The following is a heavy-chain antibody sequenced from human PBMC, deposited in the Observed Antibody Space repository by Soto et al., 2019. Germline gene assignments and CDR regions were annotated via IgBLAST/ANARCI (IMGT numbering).Heavy chain of an antibody. D-gene: IGHD2-21*02. CDR3: ARGGHVVVVTAALDY. J-gene: IGHJ4*02. CDR2: VNPSGGHT. Sequence: GASVKVSCKASGDTFTDYYIHWVRQAPGQGLEWMGKVNPSGGHTTYAQHFLGRVTMTRDTSTSTLYMELTSLTSDDTALYYCARGGHVVVVTAALDYWGQGTLVTVSS. CDR1: GDTFTDYY. V-gene: IGHV1-46*01.